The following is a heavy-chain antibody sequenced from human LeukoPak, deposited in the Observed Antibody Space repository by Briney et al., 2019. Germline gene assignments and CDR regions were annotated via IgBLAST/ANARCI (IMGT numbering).Heavy chain of an antibody. CDR3: ARDVDTAIPVE. Sequence: SVKVSCKASGGTFSSYAISWVRQAPGRGLEWMGRIIPILGIANYAQKFQGRVTITADKSTSTAYMELSSLRSEDTAVYYCARDVDTAIPVEWGQGTLVTVSS. CDR2: IIPILGIA. V-gene: IGHV1-69*04. CDR1: GGTFSSYA. J-gene: IGHJ4*02. D-gene: IGHD5-18*01.